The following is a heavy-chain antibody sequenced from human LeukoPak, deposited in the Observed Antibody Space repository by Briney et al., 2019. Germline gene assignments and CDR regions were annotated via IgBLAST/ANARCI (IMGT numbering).Heavy chain of an antibody. CDR2: INPNSGGT. V-gene: IGHV1-2*02. CDR3: ARDPLAAAVNYYYMDV. D-gene: IGHD6-13*01. J-gene: IGHJ6*03. CDR1: GYTFTGYY. Sequence: ASVKVSCKASGYTFTGYYMHWVRQAPGQGLEWMGWINPNSGGTNYAQKFQGRVTMTRDTSISTAYMEPSRLRSDDTAVYYCARDPLAAAVNYYYMDVWGKGTTVTVSS.